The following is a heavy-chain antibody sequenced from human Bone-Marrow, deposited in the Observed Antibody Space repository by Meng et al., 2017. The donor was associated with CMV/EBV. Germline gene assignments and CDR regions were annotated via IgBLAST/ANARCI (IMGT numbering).Heavy chain of an antibody. CDR3: APNGYYYYGMDV. D-gene: IGHD1-1*01. V-gene: IGHV3-30*02. CDR2: IRYDGSNK. CDR1: GFTFSSYG. Sequence: GESLKISCAASGFTFSSYGMHWVRQAPGKGLEWVAFIRYDGSNKYYADSVKGRFTISRDNSKNTLYLQVNSLRAEDTAVYYCAPNGYYYYGMDVWGQGTTVTVSS. J-gene: IGHJ6*02.